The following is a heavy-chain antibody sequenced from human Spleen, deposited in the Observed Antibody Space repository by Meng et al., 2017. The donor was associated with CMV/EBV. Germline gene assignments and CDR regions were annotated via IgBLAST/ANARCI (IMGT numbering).Heavy chain of an antibody. Sequence: VQLQQGGAGLLKPSETLSLTCAVYGGSFSGYYWNWIRQPPGKGLEWIGEINHSGSTNYNPSLKSRLTISVDTSKNQFSLKLSSVTAADTAVYYCARWEVGATKVNYWGQGTLVTVSS. V-gene: IGHV4-34*01. D-gene: IGHD1-26*01. J-gene: IGHJ4*02. CDR3: ARWEVGATKVNY. CDR1: GGSFSGYY. CDR2: INHSGST.